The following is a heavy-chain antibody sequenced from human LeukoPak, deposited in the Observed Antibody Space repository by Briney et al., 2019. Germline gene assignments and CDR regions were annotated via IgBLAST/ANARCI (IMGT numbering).Heavy chain of an antibody. D-gene: IGHD4-17*01. CDR2: ISGGGETT. V-gene: IGHV3-23*01. CDR3: ARDYADYVGYFFFDY. Sequence: PGGSLRVSCAASGFTFSNYAMKWVRQAPGKGLEWVSSISGGGETTYYADSAKGRFTISSDNSQNTLYLQMNSLRAEVTAVYYCARDYADYVGYFFFDYWGQGTLVTVSS. CDR1: GFTFSNYA. J-gene: IGHJ4*02.